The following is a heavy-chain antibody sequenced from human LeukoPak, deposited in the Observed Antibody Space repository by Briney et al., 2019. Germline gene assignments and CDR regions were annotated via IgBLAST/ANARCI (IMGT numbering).Heavy chain of an antibody. Sequence: GKSLRLSCAASGFTFSSYGMHWVRQAPGKGLEWVAVIWYGGSNKYYADSVKGRFTISRDNAKNSLHLQMNSLRAEDTAVYYCARLGFASRKPPDYWGQGTLVTVSS. CDR1: GFTFSSYG. CDR2: IWYGGSNK. J-gene: IGHJ4*02. CDR3: ARLGFASRKPPDY. V-gene: IGHV3-33*08. D-gene: IGHD2-2*03.